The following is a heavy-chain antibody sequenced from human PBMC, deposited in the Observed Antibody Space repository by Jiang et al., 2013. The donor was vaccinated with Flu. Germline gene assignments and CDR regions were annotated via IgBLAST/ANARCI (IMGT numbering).Heavy chain of an antibody. V-gene: IGHV4-34*01. D-gene: IGHD4-11*01. CDR3: ARGEVQYPILE. Sequence: LKPSETLSLTCAVYGGSFSGYYWSWIRQPPGKGLEWIGEINHSGSTNYNPSLKSRVTISVDTSKNQFSLKLSSVTAADTAVYYCARGEVQYPILEWGQGTLVTVSS. CDR2: INHSGST. J-gene: IGHJ4*02. CDR1: GGSFSGYY.